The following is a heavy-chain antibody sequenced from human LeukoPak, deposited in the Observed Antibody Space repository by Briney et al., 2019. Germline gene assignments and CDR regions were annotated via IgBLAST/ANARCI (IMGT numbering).Heavy chain of an antibody. V-gene: IGHV3-30*02. CDR3: AKESDAYDI. CDR2: IWYDGSNK. CDR1: GFTFSSYG. Sequence: GGSLRLSCAASGFTFSSYGMHWVRQAPGKGLEWVAVIWYDGSNKYYADSVKGRFTISRDNSQNTLYLQMNSLRLEDTAVYYCAKESDAYDIWGQGTMVTDSS. J-gene: IGHJ3*02.